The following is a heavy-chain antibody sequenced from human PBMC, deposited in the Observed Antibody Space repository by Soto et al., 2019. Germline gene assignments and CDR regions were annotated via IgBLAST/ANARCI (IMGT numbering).Heavy chain of an antibody. V-gene: IGHV1-8*01. D-gene: IGHD4-17*01. CDR1: GYTFSSYD. CDR3: ERVPFIAVTQGQYDYHFMDV. Sequence: QEQLEQSGAEVKKPGASVKVSCKASGYTFSSYDINWVRQATGQGLEWMGWMNPNSGDTGYAQKFQGRVTMTRNTVISTAYMKLNGLRSYDTALYYCERVPFIAVTQGQYDYHFMDVWGKGTTVTVSS. J-gene: IGHJ6*03. CDR2: MNPNSGDT.